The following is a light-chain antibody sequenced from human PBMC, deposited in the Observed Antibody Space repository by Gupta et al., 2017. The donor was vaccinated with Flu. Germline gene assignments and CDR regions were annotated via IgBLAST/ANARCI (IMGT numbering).Light chain of an antibody. Sequence: TLGPAAVGSCRTSQSLVSSDVSTYLNWFQQRPGQSPRRLIYKISNRDSGVPARFSGSGSGTDFTLKISRVEAEDVGVYYCMQAKHWLYTFGQGTKLEIK. CDR3: MQAKHWLYT. J-gene: IGKJ2*01. CDR1: QSLVSSDVSTY. CDR2: KIS. V-gene: IGKV2-30*01.